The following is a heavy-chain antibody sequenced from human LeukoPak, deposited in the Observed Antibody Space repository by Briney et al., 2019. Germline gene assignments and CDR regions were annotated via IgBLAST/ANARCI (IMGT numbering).Heavy chain of an antibody. CDR3: ARLISSSWYGNYYYYYYGMDV. J-gene: IGHJ6*02. Sequence: PSETLSLTCAVYGGSFSGYYWSWIRQPPGKGLEWIGEINHSGSTNYNPSLKSRVTISVDTSKNQFSLKLSSVTAADTAVYYCARLISSSWYGNYYYYYYGMDVWGQGTTVTVSS. CDR2: INHSGST. CDR1: GGSFSGYY. V-gene: IGHV4-34*01. D-gene: IGHD6-13*01.